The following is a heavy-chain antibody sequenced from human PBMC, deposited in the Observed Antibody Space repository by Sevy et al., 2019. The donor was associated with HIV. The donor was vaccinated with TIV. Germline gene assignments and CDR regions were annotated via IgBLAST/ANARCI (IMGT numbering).Heavy chain of an antibody. CDR3: VKDPIAYYYDSSGLGNAFDI. CDR2: ISSNGGST. J-gene: IGHJ3*02. V-gene: IGHV3-64D*06. CDR1: GFTFSSYV. D-gene: IGHD3-22*01. Sequence: GGSLRLSCSASGFTFSSYVMHWVRQAPGKGLEYVSAISSNGGSTYYADSVKGRFTISRDNSKNTLYLQMSSLRAEDTAVYYCVKDPIAYYYDSSGLGNAFDIWGQGTMVTVSS.